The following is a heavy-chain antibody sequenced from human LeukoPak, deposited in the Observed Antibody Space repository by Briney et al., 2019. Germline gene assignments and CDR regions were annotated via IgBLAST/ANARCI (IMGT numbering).Heavy chain of an antibody. Sequence: EASVKVSCKASGGTFSSYALTWVRQAPGQGLEWMGGIIPIFGTANYAQKFQGRVTITADESTSTAYMELSSLRSEDTAVYYCARVYGLGAFDIWGQGTMVTVSS. D-gene: IGHD3-10*01. J-gene: IGHJ3*02. V-gene: IGHV1-69*01. CDR2: IIPIFGTA. CDR3: ARVYGLGAFDI. CDR1: GGTFSSYA.